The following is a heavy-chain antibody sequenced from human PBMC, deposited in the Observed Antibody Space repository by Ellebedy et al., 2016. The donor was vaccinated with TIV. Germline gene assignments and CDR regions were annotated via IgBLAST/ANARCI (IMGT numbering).Heavy chain of an antibody. V-gene: IGHV3-74*01. CDR3: ARVPIVVVTALNWFDP. CDR1: GFTFSSHW. CDR2: INSDGSST. J-gene: IGHJ5*02. Sequence: GESLKISXAASGFTFSSHWMHWVRQAPGKGLVWVSRINSDGSSTSYADSVKGRFTISRDNAKNTLYLQMNSLRAEDTAVYYCARVPIVVVTALNWFDPWGQGTLVTVSS. D-gene: IGHD2-21*02.